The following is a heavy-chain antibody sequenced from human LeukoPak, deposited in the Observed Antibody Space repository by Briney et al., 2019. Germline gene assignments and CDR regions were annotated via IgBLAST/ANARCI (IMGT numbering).Heavy chain of an antibody. CDR3: ARVGYSSSWANWFDP. V-gene: IGHV1-8*02. D-gene: IGHD6-13*01. J-gene: IGHJ5*02. CDR2: MNPNSGNT. CDR1: GGTFSSYA. Sequence: ASVKVSCKASGGTFSSYAISWVRQAPGQGLEWMGWMNPNSGNTGYAQKFQGRVTMTRNTSISTAYMELSSLRSEDTAVYYCARVGYSSSWANWFDPWGQGTLVTVSS.